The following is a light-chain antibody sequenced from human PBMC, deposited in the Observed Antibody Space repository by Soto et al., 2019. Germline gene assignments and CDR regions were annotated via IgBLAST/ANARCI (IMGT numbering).Light chain of an antibody. V-gene: IGKV3-11*01. CDR3: QHYSNWPLT. CDR2: DAS. J-gene: IGKJ4*01. Sequence: EIVLTQSPATLSLSPGERATLSCRASQSLSSSLAWYQQKPGQAPRLLIYDASNRATGIPARFSGSGSATDFTLTISSLEPEDFAVYYCQHYSNWPLTFGGGTKVEIK. CDR1: QSLSSS.